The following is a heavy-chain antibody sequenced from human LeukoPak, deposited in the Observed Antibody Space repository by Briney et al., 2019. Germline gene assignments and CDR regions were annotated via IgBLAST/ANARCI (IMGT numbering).Heavy chain of an antibody. CDR3: ARAGGDGYNADL. CDR2: ISTSDTTI. V-gene: IGHV3-11*01. J-gene: IGHJ2*01. CDR1: GFTFSDYY. Sequence: GGSLRLSCAASGFTFSDYYMSWIRQAPGKGLEWVSYISTSDTTIYYADSVKGRFTIPRDNAKNSLYLQMNSLRAEDTAVYYCARAGGDGYNADLWGRGTLVTVSS. D-gene: IGHD5-24*01.